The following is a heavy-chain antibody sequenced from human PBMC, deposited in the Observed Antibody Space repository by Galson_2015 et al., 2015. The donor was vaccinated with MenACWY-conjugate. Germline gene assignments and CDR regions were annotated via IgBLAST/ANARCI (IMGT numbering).Heavy chain of an antibody. CDR1: GYAFNSGYS. J-gene: IGHJ4*02. CDR2: VYHNGDT. Sequence: LSLTCSVSGYAFNSGYSWGWIRQSPGKGLEWIGSVYHNGDTYYNPSLKSRVTISVDTSNNEFSLQLRSVTAADTAVFYCARHYASASYFDYWGPGAVVTVSS. V-gene: IGHV4-38-2*01. D-gene: IGHD3-10*01. CDR3: ARHYASASYFDY.